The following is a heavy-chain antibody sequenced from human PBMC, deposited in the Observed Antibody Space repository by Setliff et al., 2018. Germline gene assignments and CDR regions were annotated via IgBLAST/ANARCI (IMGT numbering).Heavy chain of an antibody. CDR3: ARTPDGFLGDGYNLNTLGYFDS. D-gene: IGHD3-3*01. Sequence: GASVKVSCKASGGTFSIYTISWVRQAPGQGLEWMGRIIPIFGTANYAQKFQGRVTITADKSTSTAYMELSSLRSEDTAVYYCARTPDGFLGDGYNLNTLGYFDSWGQGTLVTV. CDR2: IIPIFGTA. CDR1: GGTFSIYT. J-gene: IGHJ4*02. V-gene: IGHV1-69*08.